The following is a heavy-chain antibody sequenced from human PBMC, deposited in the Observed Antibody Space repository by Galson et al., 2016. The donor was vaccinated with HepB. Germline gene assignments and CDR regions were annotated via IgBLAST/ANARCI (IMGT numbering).Heavy chain of an antibody. CDR2: ISNSGST. Sequence: LRLSCAVSGFTFNNYAMTWVRQAPGKGLEWIGEISNSGSTNNNPSLKSRVTISPDTSRNQSSLILTSVAAADTAVYYCTRGRGIALWGQGTLVTVSS. J-gene: IGHJ4*02. V-gene: IGHV4-34*01. CDR1: GFTFNNYA. CDR3: TRGRGIAL.